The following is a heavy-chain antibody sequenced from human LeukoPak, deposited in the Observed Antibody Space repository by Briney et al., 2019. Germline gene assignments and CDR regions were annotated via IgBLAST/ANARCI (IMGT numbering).Heavy chain of an antibody. V-gene: IGHV3-30-3*01. J-gene: IGHJ4*02. CDR3: ARERYYYGSGSYDY. CDR2: ISYDGSNK. CDR1: GFTFSSYA. D-gene: IGHD3-10*01. Sequence: GGSLRLSCAASGFTFSSYAMHWVRQAPGKGLEWVAVISYDGSNKYYADSVKGRFTISRDNSKNTLYLQMNSLRAEDTAVYYCARERYYYGSGSYDYWGQGTLVTVSS.